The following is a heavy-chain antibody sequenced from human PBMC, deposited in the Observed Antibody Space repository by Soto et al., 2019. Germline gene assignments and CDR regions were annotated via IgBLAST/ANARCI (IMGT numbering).Heavy chain of an antibody. CDR3: TTVGELFHYYGMDV. J-gene: IGHJ6*02. Sequence: AGSLRLSCAASGFTFSNAWMNWVRQAPGKGLEWVGRIKSKTDGGTTDYAAPVKGRFIISRDDSKNTLYLQMNSLKTEDTAVYYCTTVGELFHYYGMDVWGQGTTVTVSS. CDR1: GFTFSNAW. D-gene: IGHD3-10*01. V-gene: IGHV3-15*07. CDR2: IKSKTDGGTT.